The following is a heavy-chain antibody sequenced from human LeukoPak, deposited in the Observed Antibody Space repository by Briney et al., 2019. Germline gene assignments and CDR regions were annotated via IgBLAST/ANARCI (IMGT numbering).Heavy chain of an antibody. CDR3: ARSLRYFDWLPNEGFDY. J-gene: IGHJ4*02. V-gene: IGHV5-51*01. CDR1: GYSFTSYW. CDR2: IYPGDSDT. Sequence: GESLKISCKGSGYSFTSYWIGWVRQMPGKGLEWMGIIYPGDSDTRYSPSFQGQVTISADKSISTAYLQWRSLKASDTAMYYCARSLRYFDWLPNEGFDYWGQGTLVTVSS. D-gene: IGHD3-9*01.